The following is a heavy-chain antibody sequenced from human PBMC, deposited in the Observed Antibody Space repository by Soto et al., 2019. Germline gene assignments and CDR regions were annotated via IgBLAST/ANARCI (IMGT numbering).Heavy chain of an antibody. CDR1: GLTFSSYS. CDR3: ARDKDWAFDY. V-gene: IGHV3-48*04. Sequence: PGGSLRLSCVASGLTFSSYSMVWVRQAPGKGLEWISYIFVTSTTIYYADSVKGRFTVSRDNTQNSLFLLMNSLRAEDTAIYYCARDKDWAFDYWGQGTLVTVSS. CDR2: IFVTSTTI. J-gene: IGHJ4*02. D-gene: IGHD3-9*01.